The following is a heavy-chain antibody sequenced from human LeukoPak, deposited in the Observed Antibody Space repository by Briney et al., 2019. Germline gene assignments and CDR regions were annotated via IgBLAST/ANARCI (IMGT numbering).Heavy chain of an antibody. CDR3: ATDSWFGGLDAFDI. Sequence: ASVKVSCKVSGYTLTELSMHWVRQAPGKGLEWMGGFDPEDGETIYAQKFQGRVTMTEDTSTDIAYMELSSLRSEDTAVYYCATDSWFGGLDAFDIWGQGTMVTVSS. CDR1: GYTLTELS. V-gene: IGHV1-24*01. CDR2: FDPEDGET. D-gene: IGHD3-10*01. J-gene: IGHJ3*02.